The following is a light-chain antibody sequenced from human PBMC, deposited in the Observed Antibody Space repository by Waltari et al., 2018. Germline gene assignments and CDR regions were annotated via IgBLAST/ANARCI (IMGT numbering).Light chain of an antibody. Sequence: DIQMTQSPSTLSASVADRFTISCRASQSISNWLAWYQQKPGKAPKLLIYKASSLESGVPSRFSGSGSGTEFTLTISSLQPNDFASYYCQQYNSDSLYTFGQGTKLEIK. CDR1: QSISNW. J-gene: IGKJ2*01. CDR2: KAS. CDR3: QQYNSDSLYT. V-gene: IGKV1-5*03.